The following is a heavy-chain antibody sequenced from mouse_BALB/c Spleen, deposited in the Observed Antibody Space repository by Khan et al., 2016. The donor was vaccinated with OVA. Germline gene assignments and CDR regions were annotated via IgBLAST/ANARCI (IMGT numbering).Heavy chain of an antibody. CDR3: ARRNYFGYTFAY. J-gene: IGHJ3*01. Sequence: QVQLQQSGAEVARPGASVKLSCKASGYTFTDYYINWVKQRTGQGLEWIGEISPGSGDTYYNERFKGKATLTADKSSSHAYMQLSSLTSEASAVYFCARRNYFGYTFAYWGQGTLVTVSA. D-gene: IGHD1-2*01. CDR1: GYTFTDYY. CDR2: ISPGSGDT. V-gene: IGHV1-77*01.